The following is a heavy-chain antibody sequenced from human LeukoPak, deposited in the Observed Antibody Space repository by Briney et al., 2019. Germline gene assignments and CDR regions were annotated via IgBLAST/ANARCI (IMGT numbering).Heavy chain of an antibody. V-gene: IGHV3-48*01. CDR1: GFTFSSYG. J-gene: IGHJ4*02. CDR3: TRGGAARPDY. D-gene: IGHD6-6*01. CDR2: ISSSSSTI. Sequence: HGGSLRLSCAASGFTFSSYGMDWVRQAPGKGLEWLSYISSSSSTIYYANSVKGRFTISRDNAKNSLFLQMNSLRAEDTAVYYCTRGGAARPDYWGQGTLVTVSS.